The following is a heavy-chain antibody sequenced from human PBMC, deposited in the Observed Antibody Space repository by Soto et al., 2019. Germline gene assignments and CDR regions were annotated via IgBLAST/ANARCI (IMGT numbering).Heavy chain of an antibody. J-gene: IGHJ4*02. D-gene: IGHD2-2*01. CDR2: ISDSGST. CDR3: AKDKGGRYCSRTSCLYSFDY. Sequence: EVQLLESGGGLVQPGGSLRLSCTASGFTFSTYAMSWVRQAPGKGLEGVSTISDSGSTYYADSVKGRFTISRDNSKNTLYLEMNSLRAEDTAVYYCAKDKGGRYCSRTSCLYSFDYWGEGTLVTVSS. V-gene: IGHV3-23*01. CDR1: GFTFSTYA.